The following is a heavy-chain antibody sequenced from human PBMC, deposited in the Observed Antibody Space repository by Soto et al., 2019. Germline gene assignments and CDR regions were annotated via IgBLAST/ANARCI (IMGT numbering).Heavy chain of an antibody. CDR2: IIPIFGTA. CDR1: GGTFSSYA. Sequence: SVKVSCKASGGTFSSYAISWVRQAPGQGLEWMGGIIPIFGTANYAQKFQGRVTITADESTSTAYMELSSLRSEDTAVYYCASGSRGYCSSTSCYLVPSYYYYGMDVWGQGTTVTVSS. V-gene: IGHV1-69*13. D-gene: IGHD2-2*01. CDR3: ASGSRGYCSSTSCYLVPSYYYYGMDV. J-gene: IGHJ6*02.